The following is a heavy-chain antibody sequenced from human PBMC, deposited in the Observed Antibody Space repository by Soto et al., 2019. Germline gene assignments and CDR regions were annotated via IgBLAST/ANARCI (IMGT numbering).Heavy chain of an antibody. CDR3: ARDPCDSSGLEAFDI. V-gene: IGHV3-74*01. J-gene: IGHJ3*02. D-gene: IGHD3-22*01. CDR1: GFTFSSYW. CDR2: INSDGSST. Sequence: EVQLVESGGGLVQPGGSLRLSCAASGFTFSSYWMHWVRQAPGKGLVWVSRINSDGSSTSYADSVKGRFTISRDNAKNTLYLQMNCLRAEDTSVYYCARDPCDSSGLEAFDIWGQGTMVTVSS.